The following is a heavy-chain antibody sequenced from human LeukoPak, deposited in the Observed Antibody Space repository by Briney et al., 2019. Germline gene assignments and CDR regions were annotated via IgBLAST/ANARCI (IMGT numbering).Heavy chain of an antibody. CDR3: ARDLNYVTLGYNILADVGYYFDY. J-gene: IGHJ4*02. D-gene: IGHD3-16*01. CDR1: GYTFTMYG. CDR2: ISPRNGNT. Sequence: ASVKVSCKTSGYTFTMYGVSWVRQAPGRGRQWLGWISPRNGNTAYAQDLQGRVTMTTDTSTTTAYLELRSLRSDDTAIYYCARDLNYVTLGYNILADVGYYFDYWGQGSLVTVSS. V-gene: IGHV1-18*01.